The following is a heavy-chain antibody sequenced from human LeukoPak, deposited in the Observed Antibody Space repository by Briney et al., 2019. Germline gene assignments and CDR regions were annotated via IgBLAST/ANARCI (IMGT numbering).Heavy chain of an antibody. CDR2: IKQDGREN. CDR1: RFTLSSLW. V-gene: IGHV3-7*01. D-gene: IGHD3-10*01. Sequence: GVSVRLSCAASRFTLSSLWMSWARQAQGKGREWVANIKQDGRENNYVDSVKGRFTIYGDNATNSLYLQMNSLRAEDTAVYCCARDVVTMVRGVTPKGFDYWGERALVTVSS. J-gene: IGHJ4*02. CDR3: ARDVVTMVRGVTPKGFDY.